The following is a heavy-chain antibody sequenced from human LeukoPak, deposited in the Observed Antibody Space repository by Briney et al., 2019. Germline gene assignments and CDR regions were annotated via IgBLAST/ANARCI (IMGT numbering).Heavy chain of an antibody. CDR3: ARDSTYYYDSGSSGPHYFDY. D-gene: IGHD3-10*01. V-gene: IGHV3-30*01. CDR1: GFTFSRNA. Sequence: PGRSLRLSCAASGFTFSRNAMHWVRQAPGKGLEWVAVISYDGDITYYADSVKGRFTISRDNSKNTLYLQLNSLRAEDTAVYYCARDSTYYYDSGSSGPHYFDYWGQGTLVTVSP. J-gene: IGHJ4*02. CDR2: ISYDGDIT.